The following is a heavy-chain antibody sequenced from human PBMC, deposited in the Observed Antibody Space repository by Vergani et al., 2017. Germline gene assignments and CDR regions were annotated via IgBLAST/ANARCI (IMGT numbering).Heavy chain of an antibody. CDR1: GGSISSGGYY. CDR3: ARARGYCSSTSCYLEQPQDYYYYGMDV. D-gene: IGHD2-2*01. Sequence: QVQLQESGPGLVKPSQTLSLTCTVSGGSISSGGYYWSWIRQHPGKGLEWIGYIYYSGSTYYNPSLKSRVTISVDTSKNQFSLKLSAVPAADTAVYYWARARGYCSSTSCYLEQPQDYYYYGMDVWGQGTTVTVSS. CDR2: IYYSGST. V-gene: IGHV4-31*03. J-gene: IGHJ6*02.